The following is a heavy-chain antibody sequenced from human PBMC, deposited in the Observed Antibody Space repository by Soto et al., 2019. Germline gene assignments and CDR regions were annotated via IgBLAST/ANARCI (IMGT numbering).Heavy chain of an antibody. CDR1: GYTFTSYG. V-gene: IGHV1-18*01. Sequence: QVQRVQSGAEVKNPGASVKVSCKASGYTFTSYGISWVRQAPGQGLEWMGWISAYNGNTKYVQKFQGRVTMTTDTSTSTAYMELRSLRSDDTAVYYCARDAAAGLNDYWGQGTLVTVSS. J-gene: IGHJ4*02. D-gene: IGHD6-13*01. CDR3: ARDAAAGLNDY. CDR2: ISAYNGNT.